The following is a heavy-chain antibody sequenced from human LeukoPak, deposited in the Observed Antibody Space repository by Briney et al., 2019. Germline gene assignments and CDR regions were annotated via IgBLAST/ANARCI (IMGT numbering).Heavy chain of an antibody. V-gene: IGHV3-7*01. Sequence: TGGSLRLSCAASRFTLSTYWMSWVRQAPGKGLEWVAHIKQDGSQEYYVDSVKGRFTISRDNAKNSLYLQMNGLRAEDTAVYYCAREGDTAMVTVDYWGQGTLVTVSS. CDR2: IKQDGSQE. J-gene: IGHJ4*02. CDR3: AREGDTAMVTVDY. CDR1: RFTLSTYW. D-gene: IGHD5-18*01.